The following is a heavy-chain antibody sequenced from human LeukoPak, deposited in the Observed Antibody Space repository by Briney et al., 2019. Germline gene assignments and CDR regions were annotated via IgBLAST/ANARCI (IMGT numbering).Heavy chain of an antibody. V-gene: IGHV4-4*09. D-gene: IGHD2-2*01. CDR2: IYTSGSI. J-gene: IGHJ6*03. CDR1: GGSISSYY. CDR3: ARQGRLYCSSTSCYGYYYYYMDV. Sequence: PSETLSLTCTVSGGSISSYYWSWIRQPPGKGLEWIGYIYTSGSINYNPSLKSRVTISVDTSKNQSSLKLSSVTAADTAVYYCARQGRLYCSSTSCYGYYYYYMDVWGKGTTVTVSS.